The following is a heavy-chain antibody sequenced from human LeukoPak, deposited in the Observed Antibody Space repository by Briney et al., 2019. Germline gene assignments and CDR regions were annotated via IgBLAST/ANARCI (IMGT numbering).Heavy chain of an antibody. V-gene: IGHV3-21*01. Sequence: TGGSLRLSCAASGFTFSSYGMYWVRQAPGKGLEWVSSISDTSRYIYYADSVKGRFTISRDNAKNSLFLQMNSLRAEDTAVYYCAREIAAAFFDYWGQGTLVTVSS. CDR2: ISDTSRYI. J-gene: IGHJ4*02. D-gene: IGHD6-13*01. CDR3: AREIAAAFFDY. CDR1: GFTFSSYG.